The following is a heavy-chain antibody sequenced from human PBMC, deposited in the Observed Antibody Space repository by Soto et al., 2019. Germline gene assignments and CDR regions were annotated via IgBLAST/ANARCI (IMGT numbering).Heavy chain of an antibody. CDR2: ISAYNGNT. CDR3: ARGNLGYCSSTSCYGIDWFDP. Sequence: QVQLVQSGAEVKKPGASVKVSCKASGYTFTSYGISWVRQAPGQGLEWMGWISAYNGNTNYAQKPQGRVTMTTDTSTSTAYMERRSLRSDDTAVYYCARGNLGYCSSTSCYGIDWFDPWGQGTLVTVSS. CDR1: GYTFTSYG. V-gene: IGHV1-18*01. J-gene: IGHJ5*02. D-gene: IGHD2-2*01.